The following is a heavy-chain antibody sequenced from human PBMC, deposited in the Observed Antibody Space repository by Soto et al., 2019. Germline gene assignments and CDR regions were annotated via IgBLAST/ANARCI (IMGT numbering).Heavy chain of an antibody. CDR2: LYSSGST. Sequence: SETLSLTCSVSGDSISNDHWSWVRQPPGRGLEWIGYLYSSGSTSSNPSLKSRVTISLDTSKNQFSLNLSSVTAADTAVYYCARLGGGYNILCCYDTGDFMAFWGKGTSDTVS. CDR1: GDSISNDH. D-gene: IGHD3-9*01. J-gene: IGHJ6*03. CDR3: ARLGGGYNILCCYDTGDFMAF. V-gene: IGHV4-59*08.